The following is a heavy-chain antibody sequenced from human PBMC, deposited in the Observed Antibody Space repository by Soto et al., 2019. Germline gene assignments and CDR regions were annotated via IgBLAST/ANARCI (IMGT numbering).Heavy chain of an antibody. CDR2: IIPIFGTA. D-gene: IGHD3-22*01. J-gene: IGHJ4*02. CDR1: GYTFSRHA. V-gene: IGHV1-69*13. CDR3: ARGWGYDSNDYYYAY. Sequence: QAQLVQSGAEVKKPGASVKVSCKASGYTFSRHAISWVRQAPGQGLEWMGGIIPIFGTANHAQKFQGRVTIIADESTSTVYMELSSLRSEDTAMYYCARGWGYDSNDYYYAYWGQGTLVIVSS.